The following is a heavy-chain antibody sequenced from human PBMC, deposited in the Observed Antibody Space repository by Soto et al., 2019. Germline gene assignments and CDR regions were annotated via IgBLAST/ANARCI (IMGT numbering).Heavy chain of an antibody. Sequence: QVQLVQSGAEVKKPGASVKVSCKASGYTFTSYGISWVRQAPGQGLEWMGWISAYNGNTNYAQKLQGRVTMTTDTSTVTAYMELRSLRSDYTAVYYCASESAVAALDPWGQGTLVTVSS. CDR1: GYTFTSYG. D-gene: IGHD6-19*01. CDR3: ASESAVAALDP. V-gene: IGHV1-18*01. J-gene: IGHJ5*02. CDR2: ISAYNGNT.